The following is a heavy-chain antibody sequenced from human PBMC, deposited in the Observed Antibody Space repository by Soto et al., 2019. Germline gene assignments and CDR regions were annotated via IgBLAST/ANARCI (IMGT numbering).Heavy chain of an antibody. CDR3: AKDTRYGDYVRWFDS. V-gene: IGHV3-23*01. CDR2: ITASGGRT. D-gene: IGHD4-17*01. J-gene: IGHJ5*01. Sequence: EVHLLESGGGLVQPGGSLRLSCTASGFTFSSYAMTWVRQAPGRGLEGVSGITASGGRTYYADSVKGRFTVSRDNSKSTPYLQMNSLRAEDTAVYYCAKDTRYGDYVRWFDSWGQGTLVTVSS. CDR1: GFTFSSYA.